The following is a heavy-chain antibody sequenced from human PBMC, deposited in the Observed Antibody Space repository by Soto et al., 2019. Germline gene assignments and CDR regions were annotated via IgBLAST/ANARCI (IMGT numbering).Heavy chain of an antibody. D-gene: IGHD3-16*01. CDR2: ISSSGLTI. CDR3: ARSLGMGGDGYN. Sequence: QVQRVESGGGLVKPGGSLRLSCAASGVTLSDYYMSWIRKAPGKGLEWVSYISSSGLTIQYADSVKGRFTISRDNAKNSLYLQMNSLRAEDTAVYYCARSLGMGGDGYNWGQGTLVTVSS. J-gene: IGHJ4*02. V-gene: IGHV3-11*01. CDR1: GVTLSDYY.